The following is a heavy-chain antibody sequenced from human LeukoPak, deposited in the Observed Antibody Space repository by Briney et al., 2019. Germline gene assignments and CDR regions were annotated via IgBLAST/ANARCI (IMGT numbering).Heavy chain of an antibody. J-gene: IGHJ4*02. CDR3: ARGLTQIPRLATGLGH. D-gene: IGHD2-21*02. CDR2: IWYDGGNK. CDR1: GFSFSSYA. V-gene: IGHV3-33*01. Sequence: GGSLRLSCAASGFSFSSYAMHWVRQAPGKGLGWVAVIWYDGGNKYYADSVKGRSTISRDNSKNTLYLEMNSLRAEDTAVYYCARGLTQIPRLATGLGHWGQGTLVTVSS.